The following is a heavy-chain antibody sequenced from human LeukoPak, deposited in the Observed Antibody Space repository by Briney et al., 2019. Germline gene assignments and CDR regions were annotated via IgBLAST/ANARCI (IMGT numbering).Heavy chain of an antibody. V-gene: IGHV5-51*01. J-gene: IGHJ3*02. Sequence: GGSLKIYCKGSGYGFTSYWIGWVRQMPGKGLEGMGIIYPGESDTRYSPSFQGQVTISADKSIRTAYLQWSSLKASDTAMYYCATITMVRGVIPKAFDIWGQGTMVTVSS. CDR1: GYGFTSYW. D-gene: IGHD3-10*01. CDR3: ATITMVRGVIPKAFDI. CDR2: IYPGESDT.